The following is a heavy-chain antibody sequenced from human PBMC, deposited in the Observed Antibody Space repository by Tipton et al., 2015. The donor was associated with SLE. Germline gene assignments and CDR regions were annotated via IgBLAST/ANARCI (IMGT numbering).Heavy chain of an antibody. J-gene: IGHJ4*02. D-gene: IGHD5-24*01. CDR3: ASLSRDGYNNLAY. CDR1: GGSISSYY. Sequence: LRLSCTVSGGSISSYYWSWIRQPPGKGLEWIGYIYYSGSTNYNPSLKSRVTISVDTSKNQFSLKLSSVTAADTAVYYCASLSRDGYNNLAYWGQGTLVTVSS. CDR2: IYYSGST. V-gene: IGHV4-59*08.